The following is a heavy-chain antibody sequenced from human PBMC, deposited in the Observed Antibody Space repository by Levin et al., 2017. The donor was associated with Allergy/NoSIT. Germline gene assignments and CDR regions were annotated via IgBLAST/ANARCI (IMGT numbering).Heavy chain of an antibody. Sequence: SGPTLVKPPQTLTLTCTFSGFSLSTSGMCVSWIRQPPGKALEWLARIDWDDDKYYSTSLKTRLTISKDTSKNQVVLTMTNMDPVDTATYYCALTRGYYDSSGSLLDYWGQGTLVTVSS. CDR1: GFSLSTSGMC. CDR2: IDWDDDK. J-gene: IGHJ4*02. D-gene: IGHD3-22*01. V-gene: IGHV2-70*11. CDR3: ALTRGYYDSSGSLLDY.